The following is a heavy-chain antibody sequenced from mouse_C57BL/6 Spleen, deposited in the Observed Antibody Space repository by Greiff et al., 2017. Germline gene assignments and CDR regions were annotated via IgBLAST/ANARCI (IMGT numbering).Heavy chain of an antibody. CDR3: ARHEEGGYVESYAMDY. D-gene: IGHD2-2*01. CDR2: FYPGSGSI. CDR1: GYTFTEYT. V-gene: IGHV1-62-2*01. Sequence: VQLQQSGAELVKPGASVKLSCKASGYTFTEYTIHWVKQRSGQGLEWIGWFYPGSGSITYNEKFKDKATLTADKSSSTVYMELSRLPSADSAVYLCARHEEGGYVESYAMDYWGQGTSVTVSS. J-gene: IGHJ4*01.